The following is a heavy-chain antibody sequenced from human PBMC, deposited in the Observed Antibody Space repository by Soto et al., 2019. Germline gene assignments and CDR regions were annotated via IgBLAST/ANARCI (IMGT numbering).Heavy chain of an antibody. Sequence: QVQLQESGPELVKPSETLSLTCTVSGGSISNYYWSWIRQPPGKGLEWIGYIHYSGSTNYSPSLKSRVTISVDTSKNQFSLKLSSVTAADTAVYYCARAYCSGDTCSPYIWFDPWGQGTLVTVSS. D-gene: IGHD2-15*01. J-gene: IGHJ5*02. CDR2: IHYSGST. CDR1: GGSISNYY. CDR3: ARAYCSGDTCSPYIWFDP. V-gene: IGHV4-59*01.